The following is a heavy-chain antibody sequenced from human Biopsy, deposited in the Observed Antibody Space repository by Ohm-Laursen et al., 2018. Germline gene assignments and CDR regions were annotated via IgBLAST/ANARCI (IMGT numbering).Heavy chain of an antibody. V-gene: IGHV1-69*11. CDR1: TGTFNSYG. CDR2: IIPILRTT. Sequence: SSVKVSCNAPTGTFNSYGIIWVRQAPGQGLEWMGRIIPILRTTAYAQTFLGRVTITADESTSTAYMELSSLRSDDTAVYYCARDALGGGSYRFFYWGQGSLVTVSS. D-gene: IGHD1-26*01. J-gene: IGHJ4*02. CDR3: ARDALGGGSYRFFY.